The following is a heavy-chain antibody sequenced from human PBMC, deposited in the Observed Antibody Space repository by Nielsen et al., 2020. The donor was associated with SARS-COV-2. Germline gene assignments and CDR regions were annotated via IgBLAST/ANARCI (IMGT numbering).Heavy chain of an antibody. D-gene: IGHD5-12*01. V-gene: IGHV1-2*06. CDR1: GYTFTGYY. Sequence: ASVKVSCKASGYTFTGYYMHWVRQAPGQGLEWMGRINPNSGGTNYAQKLQGRVTMTTDTSTSTAYMELRSLRSDDTAVYYCARDRGTYGGYADYWGQGTLVTVSS. CDR2: INPNSGGT. J-gene: IGHJ4*02. CDR3: ARDRGTYGGYADY.